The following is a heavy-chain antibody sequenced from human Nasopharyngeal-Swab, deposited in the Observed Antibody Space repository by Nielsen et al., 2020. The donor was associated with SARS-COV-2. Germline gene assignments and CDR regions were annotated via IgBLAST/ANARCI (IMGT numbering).Heavy chain of an antibody. V-gene: IGHV3-7*01. D-gene: IGHD1-1*01. CDR3: TRDLDY. J-gene: IGHJ4*02. Sequence: VRQAPGKGLEWVAHIKPDGSEKYYADSVKGRFTISRDNGKNVLYLQMDKLRTEDTAVYYCTRDLDYWGQGTLVTVSS. CDR2: IKPDGSEK.